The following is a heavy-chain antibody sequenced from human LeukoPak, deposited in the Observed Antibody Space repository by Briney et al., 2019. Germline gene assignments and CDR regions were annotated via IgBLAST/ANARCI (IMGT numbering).Heavy chain of an antibody. Sequence: GRSLRLSCAASGFTFSNYGMHWARQAPGRGLEWVAVISYDGSNKYYADSVKGRFTISRDDSKNTLYLRMNSLRADDTAVYYCARSLFSSSRHFDYWGQGTLVTVSS. V-gene: IGHV3-30*03. D-gene: IGHD6-13*01. J-gene: IGHJ4*02. CDR1: GFTFSNYG. CDR2: ISYDGSNK. CDR3: ARSLFSSSRHFDY.